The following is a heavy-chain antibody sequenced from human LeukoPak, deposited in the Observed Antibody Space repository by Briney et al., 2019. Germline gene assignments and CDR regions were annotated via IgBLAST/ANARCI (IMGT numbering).Heavy chain of an antibody. D-gene: IGHD2-15*01. V-gene: IGHV4-34*01. J-gene: IGHJ4*02. CDR1: GGSISSYY. CDR2: INHSGST. Sequence: SETLSLTCTVSGGSISSYYWSWIRQPPGKGLEWIGEINHSGSTNYNPSLKSRVTISVDTSKNQFSLKLSSVTAADTAVYYCAREYCSGGSCSEDWGQGTLVTVSS. CDR3: AREYCSGGSCSED.